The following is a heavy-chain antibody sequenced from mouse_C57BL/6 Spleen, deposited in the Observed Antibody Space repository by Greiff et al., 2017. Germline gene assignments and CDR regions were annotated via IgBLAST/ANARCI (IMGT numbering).Heavy chain of an antibody. J-gene: IGHJ4*01. V-gene: IGHV1-15*01. CDR2: IDPETGGT. CDR1: GYTFTDYE. Sequence: QVQLQQSGAELVKPGASVTLSCKASGYTFTDYEMHWVKQTPVHGLDWIGAIDPETGGTTYNHKFKGKATLTLDKSSSTAYLQLSSLTTEDSAVYYYAREGNCDVSMDYWGQGTSVTVSS. D-gene: IGHD4-1*01. CDR3: AREGNCDVSMDY.